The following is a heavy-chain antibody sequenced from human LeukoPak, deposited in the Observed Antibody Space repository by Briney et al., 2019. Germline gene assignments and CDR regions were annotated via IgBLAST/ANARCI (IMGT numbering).Heavy chain of an antibody. J-gene: IGHJ4*02. CDR1: GFTFTNYA. Sequence: PGGSLRLSCVTSGFTFTNYAMTWVRQAPGKGLEWVSSISNGGGSTYYADSVKGRFTISRDNSKSTLYLQMNSLRAEDTAVYFCAKEPAYFYGSGSFSHYFDCWCQGTLVTASS. V-gene: IGHV3-23*01. CDR2: ISNGGGST. D-gene: IGHD3-10*01. CDR3: AKEPAYFYGSGSFSHYFDC.